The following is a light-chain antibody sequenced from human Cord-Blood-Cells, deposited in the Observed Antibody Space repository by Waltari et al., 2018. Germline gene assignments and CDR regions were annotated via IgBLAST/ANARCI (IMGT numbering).Light chain of an antibody. V-gene: IGKV1-33*01. CDR1: QDISNY. CDR2: DAS. J-gene: IGKJ2*01. Sequence: DIQMTQSPSSLSASVGERVTITCQASQDISNYLNWYQQKPGKAPKLLIYDASNLETGVPSRFSGSRSWTDFTFTISSLQPEDIATYYCQQYDNLPPGTFGQGTKLEIK. CDR3: QQYDNLPPGT.